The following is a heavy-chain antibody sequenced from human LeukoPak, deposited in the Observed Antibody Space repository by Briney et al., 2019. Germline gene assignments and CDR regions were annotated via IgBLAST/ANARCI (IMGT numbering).Heavy chain of an antibody. J-gene: IGHJ4*02. Sequence: SVKGRFTISRDNAKNSLYLQMNSLRAEDTAVYYCARDLRDSSGYLLWGQGTLVTVSS. CDR3: ARDLRDSSGYLL. D-gene: IGHD3-22*01. V-gene: IGHV3-11*06.